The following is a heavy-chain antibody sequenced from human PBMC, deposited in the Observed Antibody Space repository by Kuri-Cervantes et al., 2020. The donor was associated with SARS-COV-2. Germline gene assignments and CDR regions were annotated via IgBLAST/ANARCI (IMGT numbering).Heavy chain of an antibody. V-gene: IGHV4-39*07. CDR3: ARTYYYDSSGYPRYSDAFDI. D-gene: IGHD3-22*01. CDR2: IYYSGST. Sequence: SETLSLTCTVSGVSISSSSYYWGWIRQPPGKGLEWIGSIYYSGSTYYNPSLKSRVTISVDTSKNQFSLKLSSVTAADTAVYYCARTYYYDSSGYPRYSDAFDIWGQGTMVTVSS. CDR1: GVSISSSSYY. J-gene: IGHJ3*02.